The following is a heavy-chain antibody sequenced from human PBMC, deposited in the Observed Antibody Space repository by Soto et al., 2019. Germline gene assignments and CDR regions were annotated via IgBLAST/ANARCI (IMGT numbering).Heavy chain of an antibody. J-gene: IGHJ4*02. CDR2: ISPDGSGK. D-gene: IGHD3-10*01. CDR3: ARWSRGTPDY. V-gene: IGHV3-7*04. CDR1: GFTFSNHW. Sequence: DVQLVASGGGLVQPGGSLTLPCAVSGFTFSNHWMGWVRQTPRKGLEWVANISPDGSGKYYVDSLKGRVTISRDNAKDSRDWHMSSRGVEDTGSYHCARWSRGTPDYWGQGTLVTVSS.